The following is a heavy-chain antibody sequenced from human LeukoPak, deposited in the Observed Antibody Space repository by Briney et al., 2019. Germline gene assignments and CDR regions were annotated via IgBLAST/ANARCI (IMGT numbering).Heavy chain of an antibody. J-gene: IGHJ6*03. D-gene: IGHD2-21*01. V-gene: IGHV3-48*01. CDR1: GFTFSSYS. CDR3: ARVRGQHMGYYYMDV. Sequence: PGGSLRLSCAASGFTFSSYSMNWVRQAPGKGLEWLSYIVFSSSTIYYTDSVKGRFTISRDNAKNSLFLQMNSLRAEDTAVYYCARVRGQHMGYYYMDVWGKGTTVTVSS. CDR2: IVFSSSTI.